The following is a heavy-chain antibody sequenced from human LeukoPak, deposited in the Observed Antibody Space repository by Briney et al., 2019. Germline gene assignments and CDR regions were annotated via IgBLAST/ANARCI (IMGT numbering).Heavy chain of an antibody. Sequence: PSDTLSLMCTVSGDSINTYYWSWIRQPAGKGLEWIGRIYKSGSSNYNPSLKSRVTMSVDTSKNQFSLRLTSVTAADTAVYYCTRAGPREYSGCDLWGQGTMVTVSS. CDR1: GDSINTYY. CDR3: TRAGPREYSGCDL. V-gene: IGHV4-4*07. CDR2: IYKSGSS. D-gene: IGHD5-12*01. J-gene: IGHJ3*01.